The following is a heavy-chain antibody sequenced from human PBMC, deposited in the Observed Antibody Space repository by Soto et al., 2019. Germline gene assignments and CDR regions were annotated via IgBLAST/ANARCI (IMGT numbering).Heavy chain of an antibody. V-gene: IGHV4-59*01. Sequence: SDTPSLTCTVSGGSISSYYWSWIRQPPGKGLEWIGYIYYSGSTNYNPSLKSRVTISVDTSKNQFSLKLSSVTAADTAVYYCARDTKSYRDYFFDYWGQGTLVTVSS. CDR1: GGSISSYY. CDR2: IYYSGST. D-gene: IGHD4-17*01. J-gene: IGHJ4*02. CDR3: ARDTKSYRDYFFDY.